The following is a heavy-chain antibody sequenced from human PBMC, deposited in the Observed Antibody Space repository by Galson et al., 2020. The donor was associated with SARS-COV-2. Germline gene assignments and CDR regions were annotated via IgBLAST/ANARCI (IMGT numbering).Heavy chain of an antibody. J-gene: IGHJ2*01. CDR3: AKDFGFSSYGDMGYFDL. D-gene: IGHD4-17*01. V-gene: IGHV1-8*01. CDR2: MNPDNGNT. CDR1: GYTFISHD. Sequence: ASVKVSCKASGYTFISHDINWVRQAPGQGLQWMGWMNPDNGNTGYSQNFQGRVTMTRDTSISTAYMELSSLRSEDTAVYYCAKDFGFSSYGDMGYFDLWGRGTLVTVSS.